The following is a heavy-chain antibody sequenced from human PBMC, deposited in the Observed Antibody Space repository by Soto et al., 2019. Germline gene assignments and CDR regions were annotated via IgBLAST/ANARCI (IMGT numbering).Heavy chain of an antibody. CDR1: GGSISSYY. Sequence: SETLSLTCTVSGGSISSYYWSWIRQPPGKGLEWIGYIYYSGSTNYNPSLKSRVTISVDTSKNQFSLKLSSATAADTAVYYCARDNWGDYIVDWFDPWGQGTLVTVSS. CDR2: IYYSGST. J-gene: IGHJ5*02. V-gene: IGHV4-59*01. D-gene: IGHD4-17*01. CDR3: ARDNWGDYIVDWFDP.